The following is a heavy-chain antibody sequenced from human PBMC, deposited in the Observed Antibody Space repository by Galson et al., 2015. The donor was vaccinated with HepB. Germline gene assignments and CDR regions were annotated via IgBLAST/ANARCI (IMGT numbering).Heavy chain of an antibody. CDR1: GISFDSYA. J-gene: IGHJ4*02. CDR3: AYGSGSYFLDN. D-gene: IGHD3-10*01. V-gene: IGHV3-30*14. CDR2: ISYDGGTT. Sequence: SLRLSCAASGISFDSYAMHWVRQAPGKGLKWMAVISYDGGTTFHADSVKGRFTISRDNSGKTLYLQMNSLRSDDTAIYYCAYGSGSYFLDNWGQGTLVTVSS.